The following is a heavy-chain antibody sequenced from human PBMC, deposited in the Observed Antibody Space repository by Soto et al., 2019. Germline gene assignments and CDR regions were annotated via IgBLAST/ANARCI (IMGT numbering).Heavy chain of an antibody. Sequence: SETLSLTCTVSGGSISSGDYYWSWIRQPPGKGLEWIGYIYYSGSTFYNPSLKNRVTISLDTSKIQFSLKLSSVTAADTAVYYRVREGGDNWFDPWGQGTLVTVSS. CDR2: IYYSGST. V-gene: IGHV4-30-4*01. D-gene: IGHD3-16*01. CDR1: GGSISSGDYY. CDR3: VREGGDNWFDP. J-gene: IGHJ5*02.